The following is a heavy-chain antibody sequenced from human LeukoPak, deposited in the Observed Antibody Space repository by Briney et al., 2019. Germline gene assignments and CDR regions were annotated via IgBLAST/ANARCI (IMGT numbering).Heavy chain of an antibody. CDR2: INHSGST. D-gene: IGHD1-14*01. V-gene: IGHV4-34*01. J-gene: IGHJ4*02. Sequence: SETLTLTCAVYGGSFSGYYWSWIRQPPGKGLEWIGEINHSGSTNYNPSLKSRVTISVDTSKNQFSPKLSSVTAADTAVYYCARGPAGIKDYWGQGTLVTVSS. CDR1: GGSFSGYY. CDR3: ARGPAGIKDY.